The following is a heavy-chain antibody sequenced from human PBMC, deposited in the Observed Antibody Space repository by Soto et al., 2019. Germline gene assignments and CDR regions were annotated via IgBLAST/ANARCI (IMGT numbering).Heavy chain of an antibody. CDR2: TYFRSKWYK. J-gene: IGHJ4*02. V-gene: IGHV6-1*01. Sequence: SQTLSLPCAISGDSVSSNSAAWNWIRQPPSRGLEWLGRTYFRSKWYKDYAISVKSRITINPDTSKNQFSLQPNSVTPEDTAVYYCVRDVGGGELLDYWGQGTLVTVSS. D-gene: IGHD1-26*01. CDR3: VRDVGGGELLDY. CDR1: GDSVSSNSAA.